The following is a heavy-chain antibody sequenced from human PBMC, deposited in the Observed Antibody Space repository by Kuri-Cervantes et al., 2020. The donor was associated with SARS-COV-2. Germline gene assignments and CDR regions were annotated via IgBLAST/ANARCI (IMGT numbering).Heavy chain of an antibody. Sequence: SETLSLTCAVSGYSISSGYYWSWIRQPAGKGLEWIGRIYTTGGTNYNPSLKSRVTMSVDTSKNQFSLKLSSVTAADTAVYYCASSHCSSTSCYKWALDYWGQGTLVTVSS. CDR2: IYTTGGT. J-gene: IGHJ4*02. CDR1: GYSISSGYY. D-gene: IGHD2-2*02. V-gene: IGHV4-4*07. CDR3: ASSHCSSTSCYKWALDY.